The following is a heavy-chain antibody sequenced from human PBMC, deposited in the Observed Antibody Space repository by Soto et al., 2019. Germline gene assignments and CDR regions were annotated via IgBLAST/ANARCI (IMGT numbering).Heavy chain of an antibody. J-gene: IGHJ2*01. V-gene: IGHV1-3*01. CDR3: ARGGSLYWYFDL. D-gene: IGHD1-26*01. CDR1: GYTFTSYA. CDR2: INAGNGNT. Sequence: ASVKVSCKASGYTFTSYALHWVRQAPGQRLEWMGWINAGNGNTKYSQKFQGRVTITRDTSASTAYMELSSLRSEDTAVYYCARGGSLYWYFDLWGRGTLVTVS.